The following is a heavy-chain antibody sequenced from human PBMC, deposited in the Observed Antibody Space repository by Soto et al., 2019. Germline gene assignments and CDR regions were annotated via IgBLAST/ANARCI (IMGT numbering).Heavy chain of an antibody. CDR3: ATWHEREPAYDG. CDR2: LYHVDGS. V-gene: IGHV3-53*01. Sequence: DVQLVESGGGLMQPGESLRLSCAASGLTVSGKKYVAWVRQAPGKGLEWVSALYHVDGSFYSDSVKGRFTTSSDSSKTTVYLQMTALRPADTAVSYGATWHEREPAYDGWGQGTTVTVAS. D-gene: IGHD1-1*01. CDR1: GLTVSGKKY. J-gene: IGHJ3*01.